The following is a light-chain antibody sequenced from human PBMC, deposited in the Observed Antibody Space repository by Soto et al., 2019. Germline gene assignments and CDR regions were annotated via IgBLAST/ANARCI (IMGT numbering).Light chain of an antibody. V-gene: IGKV1-12*01. J-gene: IGKJ4*01. CDR2: AAS. Sequence: DIQMTQSPSSVSASIGDRVTISCRASQSIYKWLVRYQQKPGKAPKLLIYAASSLQSGVPSRFSGSGYGTDFTLTISSLQPEDFATYYCQQADSFPLSFGGGTKVEI. CDR3: QQADSFPLS. CDR1: QSIYKW.